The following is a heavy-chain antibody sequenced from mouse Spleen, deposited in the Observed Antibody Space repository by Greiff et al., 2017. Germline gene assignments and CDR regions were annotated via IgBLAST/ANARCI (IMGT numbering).Heavy chain of an antibody. CDR2: IYPGDGDT. CDR1: GYAFSSSW. CDR3: ARHDYDLYAMDY. J-gene: IGHJ4*01. V-gene: IGHV1-82*01. D-gene: IGHD2-4*01. Sequence: QVQLQQSGPELVKPGASVKISCKASGYAFSSSWMNWVKQRPGKGLEWIGRIYPGDGDTNYNGKFKGKATLTADKSSSTAYMQLSSLTSEDSAVYFCARHDYDLYAMDYWGQGTSVTVSS.